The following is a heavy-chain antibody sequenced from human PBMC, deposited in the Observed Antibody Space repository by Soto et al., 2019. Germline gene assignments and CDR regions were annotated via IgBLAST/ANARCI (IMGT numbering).Heavy chain of an antibody. Sequence: HPGGSLRLSCAASGFTFSHYAMTWVRQGPGKGLEWASVISGSGGTSYYADSVKGRFTISRDNPKKMLYLQMNSLRGEDTAIYYCAKDSDIVGISTAIGQQLGTWGQGTRVTVCS. CDR1: GFTFSHYA. J-gene: IGHJ5*02. CDR3: AKDSDIVGISTAIGQQLGT. CDR2: ISGSGGTS. D-gene: IGHD2-21*01. V-gene: IGHV3-23*01.